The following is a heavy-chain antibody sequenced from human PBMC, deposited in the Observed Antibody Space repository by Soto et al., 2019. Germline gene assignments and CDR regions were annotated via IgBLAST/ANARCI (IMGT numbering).Heavy chain of an antibody. V-gene: IGHV1-46*01. Sequence: ASVKVSRKASGYTFTNYYMHWVRQAPGQGLEWMGIINPSGGSTTYAQKFQGRVTMTRDTSTSTVYMELSSLRSEDTAVYYCARVDDSSGYPFQHWGQGTLVTVSS. D-gene: IGHD3-22*01. CDR3: ARVDDSSGYPFQH. J-gene: IGHJ1*01. CDR2: INPSGGST. CDR1: GYTFTNYY.